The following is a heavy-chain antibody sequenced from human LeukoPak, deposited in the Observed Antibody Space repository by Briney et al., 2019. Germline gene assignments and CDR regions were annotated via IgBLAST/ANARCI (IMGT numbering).Heavy chain of an antibody. CDR3: AREGGFYRPLDY. Sequence: KPSGTLSLTCGVSGGSVTSTNWWTWVRPPPGKGLEWIGEVHLDGRTIYNPSLKSRLTMSVDLSENHVSLKLTSVTAADTAVYYCAREGGFYRPLDYSGQGTLVTVSS. V-gene: IGHV4-4*02. D-gene: IGHD3-3*01. J-gene: IGHJ4*02. CDR2: VHLDGRT. CDR1: GGSVTSTNW.